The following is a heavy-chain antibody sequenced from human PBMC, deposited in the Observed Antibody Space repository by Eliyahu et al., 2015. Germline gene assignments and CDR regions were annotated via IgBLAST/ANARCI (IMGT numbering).Heavy chain of an antibody. CDR2: ISYDGSNK. V-gene: IGHV3-30*18. CDR3: AKEGVHSSGWYEHYFDY. J-gene: IGHJ4*02. D-gene: IGHD6-19*01. CDR1: GFTFSSYG. Sequence: QVQLVESGGGVVQPGRSLRLSCAASGFTFSSYGMHWVRQAPGKGLEWVAVISYDGSNKYYADSVKGRFTISRDNSKNTLYLQMNSLRAEDTAVYYCAKEGVHSSGWYEHYFDYWGQGTLVTVSS.